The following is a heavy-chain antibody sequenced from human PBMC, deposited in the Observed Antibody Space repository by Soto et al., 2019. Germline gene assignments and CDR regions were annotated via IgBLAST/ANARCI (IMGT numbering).Heavy chain of an antibody. CDR1: GFTFSIYA. Sequence: LRLSCSASGFTFSIYAMHWVRQAPGKGLEYVSAISSNGGSTYYADSVKGRFTISRDNSKNTLYLQMSSLRAEDTAVYYCVKDSLYDFWSGYRSNFDYWGKGTLVTVSS. CDR3: VKDSLYDFWSGYRSNFDY. CDR2: ISSNGGST. D-gene: IGHD3-3*01. J-gene: IGHJ4*02. V-gene: IGHV3-64D*06.